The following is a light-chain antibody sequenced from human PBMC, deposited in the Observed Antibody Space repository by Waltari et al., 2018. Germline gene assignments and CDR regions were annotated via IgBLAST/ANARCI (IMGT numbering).Light chain of an antibody. CDR3: CSYGGSDSFVV. Sequence: QSALTQPRSVSGSPGQSVTISCTGTSSDVGGYNYVSWYQQHPGKAPKPILFDVTKRAWGVPERSCRCSAGNQASLTIAGRQAEDEAEYSCCSYGGSDSFVVFGGGTKLTGL. V-gene: IGLV2-11*01. CDR2: DVT. CDR1: SSDVGGYNY. J-gene: IGLJ2*01.